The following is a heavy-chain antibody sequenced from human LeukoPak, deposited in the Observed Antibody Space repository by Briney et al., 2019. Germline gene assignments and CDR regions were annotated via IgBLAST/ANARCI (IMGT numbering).Heavy chain of an antibody. V-gene: IGHV3-33*01. CDR1: GFTFNIYG. J-gene: IGHJ4*02. Sequence: GGSLRLSCAASGFTFNIYGMHWVRQAPGKGLEWVAVIWYDEKNRFYIDPVKGRFTISRDNSKNTLYLQMNSLRAEDTAVYYCARDSGNYEDPGYFDSWGQGTLVTVSS. CDR2: IWYDEKNR. CDR3: ARDSGNYEDPGYFDS. D-gene: IGHD3-3*01.